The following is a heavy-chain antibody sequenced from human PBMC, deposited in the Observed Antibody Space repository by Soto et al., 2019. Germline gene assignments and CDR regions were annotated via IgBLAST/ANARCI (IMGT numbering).Heavy chain of an antibody. J-gene: IGHJ4*02. V-gene: IGHV3-23*01. Sequence: EVQLLESGGGLLQPGGSLRLSFTASGCTFSNYAMGWVRQAPGKGLEWYSVISGGADDTHYAASVKVRCTISRDKSKNTQYVQMSSLRAEDRAVYYCAKAMKHYYAPFDYLGQG. CDR2: ISGGADDT. D-gene: IGHD3-3*01. CDR1: GCTFSNYA. CDR3: AKAMKHYYAPFDY.